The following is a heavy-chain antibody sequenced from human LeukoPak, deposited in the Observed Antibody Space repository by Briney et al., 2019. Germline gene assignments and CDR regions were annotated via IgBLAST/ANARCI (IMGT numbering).Heavy chain of an antibody. J-gene: IGHJ3*02. Sequence: PSVTLSLTCAVYGGSFSGYYWSWIRQPPGKGLEWIGEINHSGSTNYNPSLKSRVTISVDTSKNQFSLKLSSVTAADTAVYYCARHFDYYDSSGYYPHDAFDIWGQGTMVTVSS. CDR2: INHSGST. CDR1: GGSFSGYY. V-gene: IGHV4-34*01. CDR3: ARHFDYYDSSGYYPHDAFDI. D-gene: IGHD3-22*01.